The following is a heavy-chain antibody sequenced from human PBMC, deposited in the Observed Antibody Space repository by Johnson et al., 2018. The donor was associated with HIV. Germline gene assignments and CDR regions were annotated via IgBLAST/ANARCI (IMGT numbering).Heavy chain of an antibody. CDR3: ARGDCSSTSCYGDAFDI. V-gene: IGHV3-20*04. Sequence: VQLVESGGGVVRPGGSLRLSCVASGFTFDDYGMSWVRQAPGKGLEWVSDINWNGGSTGYADSVKGRFTISRDNAKNSLYLQMNSLRAEDTALYYCARGDCSSTSCYGDAFDIWGQGTMVTVSS. D-gene: IGHD2-2*01. CDR1: GFTFDDYG. J-gene: IGHJ3*02. CDR2: INWNGGST.